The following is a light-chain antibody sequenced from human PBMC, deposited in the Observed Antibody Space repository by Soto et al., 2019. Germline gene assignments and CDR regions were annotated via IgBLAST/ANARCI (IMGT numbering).Light chain of an antibody. CDR1: QSVSTSY. CDR3: QQRSNWPPIT. Sequence: DIVLTQSPGTLSLSPGDIATLSFSASQSVSTSYLAWYQQKPGQAPRLLIYGASSRATGIPDRFSGSGSGTDFTLTISGLEPEDFAVYYCQQRSNWPPITFGQGTRLEIK. CDR2: GAS. V-gene: IGKV3D-20*02. J-gene: IGKJ5*01.